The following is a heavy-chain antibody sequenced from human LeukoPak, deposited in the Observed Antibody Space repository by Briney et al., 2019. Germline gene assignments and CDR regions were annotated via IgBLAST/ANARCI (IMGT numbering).Heavy chain of an antibody. D-gene: IGHD3-10*01. CDR2: IYYGGST. Sequence: SETLSLTCTVSGGSISGHYWSWIRQPPGKGLEWIGYIYYGGSTNYNPSLKSRVTISVDTKNQFSLKLSSVTAADTAVYYCARVPSSFGSSTWYFDLWGRGTLVTVSS. CDR3: ARVPSSFGSSTWYFDL. J-gene: IGHJ2*01. CDR1: GGSISGHY. V-gene: IGHV4-59*11.